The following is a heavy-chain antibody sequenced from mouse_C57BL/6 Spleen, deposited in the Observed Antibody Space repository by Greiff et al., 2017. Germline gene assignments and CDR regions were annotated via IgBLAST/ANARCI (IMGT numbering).Heavy chain of an antibody. CDR2: ISSGSSTI. D-gene: IGHD1-1*02. V-gene: IGHV5-17*01. J-gene: IGHJ4*01. CDR1: GFTFSDYG. CDR3: ARVHYGRDAMDY. Sequence: EVKVVESGGGLVKPGGSLKLSCAASGFTFSDYGMHWVRQAPEKGLEWVAYISSGSSTIYYADTVKGRFTISRDNAKNTLFLQMTSLRSDDTAMSYCARVHYGRDAMDYWGQGTSVTVSS.